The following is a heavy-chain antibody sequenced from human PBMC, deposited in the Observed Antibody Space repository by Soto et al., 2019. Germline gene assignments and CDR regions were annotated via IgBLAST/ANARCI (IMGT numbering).Heavy chain of an antibody. CDR2: ISAYKGNT. V-gene: IGHV1-18*01. D-gene: IGHD3-10*01. Sequence: QVQLVQSGAEVKKPGASVKVSCKASGYTFTSYGISWVRQAPGQGLEWMGWISAYKGNTNYAQKLQGRVTMTTDTSTSTAYMELRSLRSDDTAVYYCATYYYGSGSQDYYGMDVWGQGTTVTVSS. CDR3: ATYYYGSGSQDYYGMDV. CDR1: GYTFTSYG. J-gene: IGHJ6*02.